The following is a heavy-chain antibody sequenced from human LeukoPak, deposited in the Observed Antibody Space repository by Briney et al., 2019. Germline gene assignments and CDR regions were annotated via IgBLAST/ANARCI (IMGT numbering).Heavy chain of an antibody. D-gene: IGHD2-2*01. J-gene: IGHJ5*02. V-gene: IGHV4-4*07. CDR1: GDSISNFY. CDR3: ARGWRYCSSTSCYGAATRGNWFDP. Sequence: SETLSLTCTVSGDSISNFYWSWPRQPAGKGLEWIGRIHINEDTNYNPSLKSRVTMSLDTSKNQFSLKLNSVTAADTAVYYCARGWRYCSSTSCYGAATRGNWFDPWGQGTLVTVSS. CDR2: IHINEDT.